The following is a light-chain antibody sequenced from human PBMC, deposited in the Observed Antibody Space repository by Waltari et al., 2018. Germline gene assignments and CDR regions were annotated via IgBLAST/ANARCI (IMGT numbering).Light chain of an antibody. J-gene: IGKJ5*01. CDR1: QSIASNS. CDR3: QQYRFPPIT. Sequence: LVLTQSPDTLSLSPGERATLSCKAGQSIASNSVAWYQQTPGQAHRLLIYGAFTRATGIPDRFSGDGSGTDFTLTISRLEPEDCAVYYCQQYRFPPITFGQGTRLDIK. CDR2: GAF. V-gene: IGKV3-20*01.